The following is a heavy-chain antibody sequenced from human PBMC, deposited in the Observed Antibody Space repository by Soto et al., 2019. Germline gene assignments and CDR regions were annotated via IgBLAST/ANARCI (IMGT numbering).Heavy chain of an antibody. D-gene: IGHD3-22*01. CDR3: ASLWYYYDSSGYRYYYGRDV. CDR1: GGSISSSSYY. J-gene: IGHJ6*01. V-gene: IGHV4-39*01. CDR2: IYYSGST. Sequence: SETLSLTCTVAGGSISSSSYYWGWIRQPPGKGLEWIGSIYYSGSTYYNPSLKSRVTISVDTSKNQFSLKLSSVTAADTAVYYCASLWYYYDSSGYRYYYGRDVCGHPTTVT.